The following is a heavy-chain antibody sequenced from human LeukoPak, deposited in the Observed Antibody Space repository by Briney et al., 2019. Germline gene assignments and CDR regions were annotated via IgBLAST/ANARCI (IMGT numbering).Heavy chain of an antibody. CDR1: GFTFSSYA. Sequence: PGGSLRLSCAASGFTFSSYAMTWVRQAPGKGLEWVSTITGSGGSTFYADSVTGRFSISRDDSKNTLYLQMNSLRAEDTAVFYCAKGRGYGDSSPDYWGQGTLVTVSS. CDR2: ITGSGGST. CDR3: AKGRGYGDSSPDY. D-gene: IGHD5-12*01. V-gene: IGHV3-23*01. J-gene: IGHJ4*02.